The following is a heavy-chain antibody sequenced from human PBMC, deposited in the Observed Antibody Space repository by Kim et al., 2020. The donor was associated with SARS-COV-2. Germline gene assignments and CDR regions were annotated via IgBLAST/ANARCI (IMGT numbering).Heavy chain of an antibody. D-gene: IGHD3-22*01. CDR3: ARVRITMIVVVIQIDAFDI. V-gene: IGHV3-7*03. J-gene: IGHJ3*02. Sequence: GGSLRLSCAASGFTFSSYWMSWVRQAPGKGLEWVANIKQDGSEKYYVDSVKGRFTISRDNAKNSLYLQMNSLRAEDTAVYYCARVRITMIVVVIQIDAFDIWGQGTMVTVSS. CDR1: GFTFSSYW. CDR2: IKQDGSEK.